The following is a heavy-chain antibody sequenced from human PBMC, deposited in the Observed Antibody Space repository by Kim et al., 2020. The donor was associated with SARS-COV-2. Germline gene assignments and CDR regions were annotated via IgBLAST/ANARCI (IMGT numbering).Heavy chain of an antibody. D-gene: IGHD4-17*01. Sequence: YAYVVKGRFHISRDNAKNSLYLQMNSLRAEDTALYHCARGDYGDYRMFDYWGQGTLVTVSS. J-gene: IGHJ4*02. V-gene: IGHV3-20*01. CDR3: ARGDYGDYRMFDY.